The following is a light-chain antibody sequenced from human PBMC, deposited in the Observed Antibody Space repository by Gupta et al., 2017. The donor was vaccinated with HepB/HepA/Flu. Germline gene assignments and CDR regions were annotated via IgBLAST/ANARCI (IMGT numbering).Light chain of an antibody. CDR2: GNI. V-gene: IGLV1-40*01. CDR1: SSNIGAGYD. CDR3: QSYDSSLSGSYV. J-gene: IGLJ1*01. Sequence: QSVLTQPPSVSGAPGQRVTISCTGSSSNIGAGYDVHWYQQLPGTAPKLLIYGNINRPSGVPGRFSGSKSGTSASLAITGLQAEDEDDYYCQSYDSSLSGSYVFGTGTKVTVL.